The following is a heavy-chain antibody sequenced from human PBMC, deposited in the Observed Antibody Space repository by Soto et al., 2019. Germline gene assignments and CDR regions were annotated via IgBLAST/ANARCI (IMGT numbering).Heavy chain of an antibody. Sequence: EVQLVESGGGLVQPGGYLRLSCAVSGFTFSNYWMHWVRQAPGKGLVWVSRINSDGSSTTYADSVKGRFTISRDNAKNTVYLQMNSLRAEDTAVYYCARVGGGNSLDYWGRGTLVTVSS. CDR1: GFTFSNYW. J-gene: IGHJ4*02. CDR3: ARVGGGNSLDY. CDR2: INSDGSST. V-gene: IGHV3-74*01. D-gene: IGHD2-21*02.